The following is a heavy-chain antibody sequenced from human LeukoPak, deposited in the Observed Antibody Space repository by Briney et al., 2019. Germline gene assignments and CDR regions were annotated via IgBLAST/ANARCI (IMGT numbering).Heavy chain of an antibody. CDR2: ILYDGSEE. CDR3: GGSRDGYYHGTQ. J-gene: IGHJ4*02. CDR1: GFSLSSYG. D-gene: IGHD5-24*01. Sequence: PGGSLRLSCATSGFSLSSYGMHWVRQAPGKGLEWVAGILYDGSEEYKDSVKGRFTISRDNFKNTVFLQMSSLRVEDSAMYFCGGSRDGYYHGTQWGQGTLVTVSS. V-gene: IGHV3-33*05.